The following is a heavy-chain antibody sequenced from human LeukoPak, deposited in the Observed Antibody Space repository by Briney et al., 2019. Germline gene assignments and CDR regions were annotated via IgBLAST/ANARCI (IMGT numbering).Heavy chain of an antibody. J-gene: IGHJ4*02. Sequence: ASVKVSCKTSGYTFTSYDINWVRQATGQGLEWMGWMNPNSGNTGYAQKFQGRVTITRNTSISTAYMELSSLRSEDTAVYYCARGPKWSGSYYYFDYWGQGILVTVSS. CDR2: MNPNSGNT. D-gene: IGHD1-26*01. CDR1: GYTFTSYD. CDR3: ARGPKWSGSYYYFDY. V-gene: IGHV1-8*01.